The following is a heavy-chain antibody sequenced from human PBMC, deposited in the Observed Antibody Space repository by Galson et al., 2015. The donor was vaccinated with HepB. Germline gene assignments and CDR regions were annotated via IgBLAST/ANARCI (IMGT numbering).Heavy chain of an antibody. V-gene: IGHV3-9*01. CDR3: AKDTGGKYNDFWSGYFAYFDY. CDR1: GFTFDDYA. CDR2: ITWNSGNV. Sequence: SLRLSCVASGFTFDDYAMSWVRQAPGKGLEWVSGITWNSGNVAYSDSVRGRFTISRDNAKNSLYLQMSSVRAEDTALYFCAKDTGGKYNDFWSGYFAYFDYWGQGALVTVSS. J-gene: IGHJ4*02. D-gene: IGHD3-3*01.